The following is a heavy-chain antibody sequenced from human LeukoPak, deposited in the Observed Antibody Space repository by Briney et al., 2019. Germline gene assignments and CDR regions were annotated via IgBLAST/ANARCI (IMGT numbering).Heavy chain of an antibody. J-gene: IGHJ3*02. CDR2: INPNSGGT. D-gene: IGHD1-26*01. CDR3: ARGAGSFVRDDAFDI. Sequence: ASVKVSCKASGYTFTGYYMHWVRQAPGQGLEWMGWINPNSGGTNYAQKFQGRVTMTRDTSISTAYMELSRLRSDDTAVYYCARGAGSFVRDDAFDIWGQGTMVTVSS. CDR1: GYTFTGYY. V-gene: IGHV1-2*02.